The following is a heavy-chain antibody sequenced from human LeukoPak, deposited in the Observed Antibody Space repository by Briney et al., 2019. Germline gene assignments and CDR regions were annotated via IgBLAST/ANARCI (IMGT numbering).Heavy chain of an antibody. V-gene: IGHV1-8*03. Sequence: ASVKVSCKASGYTFTRYDINWVRQATGQGLEWMGWMNPNSGNTGYAQKFQGRVTITRNTSISTAYTEPSSLRSEDTAGDYCARGLGAAAGSFDYSSQGTLVTVSS. CDR1: GYTFTRYD. J-gene: IGHJ4*02. D-gene: IGHD6-13*01. CDR2: MNPNSGNT. CDR3: ARGLGAAAGSFDY.